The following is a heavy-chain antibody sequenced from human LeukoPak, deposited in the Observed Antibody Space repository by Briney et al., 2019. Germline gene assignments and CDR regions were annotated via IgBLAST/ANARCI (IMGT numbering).Heavy chain of an antibody. CDR3: AKGYAGTFLGLGYFDY. CDR1: GFTFSSYA. D-gene: IGHD6-13*01. CDR2: ISGSGGST. V-gene: IGHV3-23*01. Sequence: GGSLRLSCAASGFTFSSYAMSWVRQAPGEGLEWVSAISGSGGSTYYADSVKGRFTISRDNSKNTLYLQMNSLRAEDTAVYYCAKGYAGTFLGLGYFDYWGQGTLVTVSS. J-gene: IGHJ4*02.